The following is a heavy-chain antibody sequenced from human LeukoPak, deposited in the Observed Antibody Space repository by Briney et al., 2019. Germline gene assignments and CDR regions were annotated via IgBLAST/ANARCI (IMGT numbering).Heavy chain of an antibody. D-gene: IGHD1-26*01. CDR3: AKAFKGERLFDY. CDR2: IKHDGSEK. V-gene: IGHV3-7*01. CDR1: GFTFSTYW. Sequence: PGGSLRLSCAASGFTFSTYWMSWVRQAPGKGLQWVANIKHDGSEKNYVDSVKGRFTISRDNSKNPLYLQMNSLRAGDTAVYYCAKAFKGERLFDYWGQGTLVTVSS. J-gene: IGHJ4*02.